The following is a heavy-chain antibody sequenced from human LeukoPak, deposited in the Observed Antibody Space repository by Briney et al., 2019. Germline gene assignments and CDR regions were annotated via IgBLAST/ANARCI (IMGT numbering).Heavy chain of an antibody. CDR2: ISSNGGST. CDR3: AKDERYYFDY. V-gene: IGHV3-64*01. CDR1: GFTFSSYA. Sequence: GGSLRLSCAASGFTFSSYAMHWVRQAPGKGLEYVSAISSNGGSTYYANSVKGRFTISRDNSKNTLYLQMGSLRAEDMAVYYCAKDERYYFDYWGQGTLVTVSS. J-gene: IGHJ4*02.